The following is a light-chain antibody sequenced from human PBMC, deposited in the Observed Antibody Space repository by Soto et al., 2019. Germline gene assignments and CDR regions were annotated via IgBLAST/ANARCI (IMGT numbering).Light chain of an antibody. CDR2: GAS. CDR1: QSIGNNY. Sequence: EIVLTQSPGTLSLSPRERATLSCRASQSIGNNYLAWYQHKPGQAPRLLIYGASNRAPGTPDRFSGSGSGTDFTLTIRRLEPEDFAIYYCQQYAASPRTFGQGTQVEVK. J-gene: IGKJ1*01. CDR3: QQYAASPRT. V-gene: IGKV3-20*01.